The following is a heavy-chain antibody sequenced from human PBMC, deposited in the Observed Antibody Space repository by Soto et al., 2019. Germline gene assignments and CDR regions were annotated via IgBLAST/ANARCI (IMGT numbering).Heavy chain of an antibody. J-gene: IGHJ4*02. D-gene: IGHD2-21*01. CDR2: INHRGST. CDR1: GGSFSDYY. CDR3: ARGPLYSIRAY. Sequence: SETLSLTCAVYGGSFSDYYWSWIRQPPGKGLEWIGEINHRGSTSYNPSLKSRVTISVDTSKKQFSLKVSSVTAADTAVYYCARGPLYSIRAYWGQGALVTVSS. V-gene: IGHV4-34*01.